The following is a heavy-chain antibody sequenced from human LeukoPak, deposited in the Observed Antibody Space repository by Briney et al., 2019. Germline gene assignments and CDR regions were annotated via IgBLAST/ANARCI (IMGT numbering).Heavy chain of an antibody. CDR2: IEPNSGGT. Sequence: ASVKVSCKASGYTFTGYYIHWMRQAPGQGLEWMGWIEPNSGGTNYAQKFQGRVTMTRDTSISAASMQLSRLRSDDTAVYYCARDSCASDCFNWFDPWGQGTLVTVSS. D-gene: IGHD2-21*01. CDR3: ARDSCASDCFNWFDP. CDR1: GYTFTGYY. J-gene: IGHJ5*02. V-gene: IGHV1-2*02.